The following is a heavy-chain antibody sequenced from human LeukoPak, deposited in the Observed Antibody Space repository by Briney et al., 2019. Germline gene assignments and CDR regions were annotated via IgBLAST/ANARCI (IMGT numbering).Heavy chain of an antibody. CDR1: GGTFSSYA. J-gene: IGHJ6*02. CDR2: IIPILGIA. V-gene: IGHV1-69*04. Sequence: SVKVSCKASGGTFSSYAISWVRQAPGQGLEWMGRIIPILGIANYAQKFQGRVTITADKSTSTAYMELNSLRAEDTAVYYCARSYTYYYYYYGMDVWGQGTTVTVSS. CDR3: ARSYTYYYYYYGMDV. D-gene: IGHD2-2*02.